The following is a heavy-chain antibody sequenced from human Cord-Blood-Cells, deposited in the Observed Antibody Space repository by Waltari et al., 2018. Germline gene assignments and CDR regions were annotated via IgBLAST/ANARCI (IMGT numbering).Heavy chain of an antibody. J-gene: IGHJ6*02. D-gene: IGHD6-13*01. CDR1: GATISTYA. CDR3: ARFSDRTAALYYGMDV. V-gene: IGHV1-69*01. Sequence: QVQLVQSGAEVKTPGSSVKVFCNVSGATISTYAISWVRQATGPGLEWMGGIIPIFGTANYAQKFQGRVTITADESTSTAYMELSSLRSEDTAVYYCARFSDRTAALYYGMDVWGQGTTVTVSS. CDR2: IIPIFGTA.